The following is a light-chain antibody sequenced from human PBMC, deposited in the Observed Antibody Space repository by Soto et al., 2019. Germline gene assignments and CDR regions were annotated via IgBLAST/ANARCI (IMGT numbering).Light chain of an antibody. Sequence: ILFTQSPATLSLSPGETATLSCRASQSVRNYLAWYQQKPGQATRLLIYDASNRATGIPARFSGSGSGTDFTLTISRLEPEDFALYYCQQYGSSHQVTFGQGTRLDIK. CDR2: DAS. CDR1: QSVRNY. J-gene: IGKJ5*01. CDR3: QQYGSSHQVT. V-gene: IGKV3-20*01.